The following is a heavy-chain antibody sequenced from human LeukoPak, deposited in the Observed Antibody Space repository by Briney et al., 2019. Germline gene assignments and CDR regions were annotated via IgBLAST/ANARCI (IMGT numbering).Heavy chain of an antibody. CDR2: IYYSGST. CDR3: ARDPLGYCSGGSCHDAFDI. V-gene: IGHV4-61*01. D-gene: IGHD2-15*01. Sequence: PSETLSLTCTVSGGSISSSSYYWSWIRQPPGKGLEWIGYIYYSGSTNYNPSLKSRVTMSVDTSKNQFSLKLSSVTAADTAVYYCARDPLGYCSGGSCHDAFDIWGQGTMVTVSS. CDR1: GGSISSSSYY. J-gene: IGHJ3*02.